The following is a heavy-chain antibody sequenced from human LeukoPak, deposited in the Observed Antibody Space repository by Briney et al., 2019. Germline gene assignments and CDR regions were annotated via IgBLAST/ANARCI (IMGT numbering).Heavy chain of an antibody. CDR3: ARGGSVVRGVNISYYYYMDV. J-gene: IGHJ6*03. D-gene: IGHD3-10*01. CDR2: MNPNSGNT. CDR1: GYTFTSYD. Sequence: ASVKVSCKASGYTFTSYDINWVRQATGQGLEWMGWMNPNSGNTGYAQKFQGRVTITRNTSINTAYMELSSLRSEDTAVYYCARGGSVVRGVNISYYYYMDVWGKGTTVTISS. V-gene: IGHV1-8*03.